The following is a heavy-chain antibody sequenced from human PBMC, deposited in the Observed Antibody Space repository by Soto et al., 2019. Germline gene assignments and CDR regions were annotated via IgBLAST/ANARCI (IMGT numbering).Heavy chain of an antibody. CDR2: IYYSGRT. J-gene: IGHJ5*02. V-gene: IGHV4-31*03. Sequence: QVQLQESGPGLVKPSLTLSLTCTVSGGSISSGAYYWSWIRQHPGKGLEWIGYIYYSGRTYYNPSLNSRVTISIDTSKNQFSLKLSSVTAADTAVYYCARLNWNDEGNWFDPWGQGTLVTVSS. D-gene: IGHD1-20*01. CDR3: ARLNWNDEGNWFDP. CDR1: GGSISSGAYY.